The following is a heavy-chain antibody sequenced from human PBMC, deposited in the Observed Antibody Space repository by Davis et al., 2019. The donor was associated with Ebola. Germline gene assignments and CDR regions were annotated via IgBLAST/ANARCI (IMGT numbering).Heavy chain of an antibody. CDR1: GFTFSSYA. J-gene: IGHJ6*02. CDR3: ARGRGSGSYYNRYYYYYGMDV. V-gene: IGHV3-30-3*01. CDR2: ISYDGSNK. Sequence: GGSLRLSCAASGFTFSSYAMHWVRQAPGKGLEWVAVISYDGSNKYYADSVKGRFTISRDNSKNTLYLQMNSLRAEDTAVYYCARGRGSGSYYNRYYYYYGMDVWGQGTTVTVSS. D-gene: IGHD3-10*01.